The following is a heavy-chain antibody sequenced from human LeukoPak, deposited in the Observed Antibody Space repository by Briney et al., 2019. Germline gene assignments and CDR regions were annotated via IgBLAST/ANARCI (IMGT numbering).Heavy chain of an antibody. CDR2: ISGSGTYI. Sequence: GGSLRLSCAASGFTFSSYWMNWVRQAPGKGLEWVSSISGSGTYIYYADSVKGRFTISRDNAKNSLYLQMNSLRAEDTAVYYCARVRSKVLLAFDYWGQGTLVTVSS. V-gene: IGHV3-21*01. CDR3: ARVRSKVLLAFDY. J-gene: IGHJ4*02. D-gene: IGHD3-3*01. CDR1: GFTFSSYW.